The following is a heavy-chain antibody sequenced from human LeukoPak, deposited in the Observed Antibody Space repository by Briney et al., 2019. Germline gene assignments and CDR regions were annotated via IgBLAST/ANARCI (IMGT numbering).Heavy chain of an antibody. Sequence: GESLKISCKVSGYSFATYWIGWVRQMPGKGLEWMGIIYPDDSDTRYSPSFQGQVTISADKSISTAYLQWSSLKASDTAMYFCARSYGNLRSFDFWGQGTMVTVSS. J-gene: IGHJ3*01. CDR3: ARSYGNLRSFDF. V-gene: IGHV5-51*01. CDR2: IYPDDSDT. D-gene: IGHD4-11*01. CDR1: GYSFATYW.